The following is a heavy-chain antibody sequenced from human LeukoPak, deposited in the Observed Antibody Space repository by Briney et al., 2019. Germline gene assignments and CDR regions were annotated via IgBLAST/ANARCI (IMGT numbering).Heavy chain of an antibody. CDR2: INHSGGT. CDR3: ASGIATWVY. CDR1: GGSFSGYY. D-gene: IGHD1-26*01. Sequence: SETLSLTCAVYGGSFSGYYWSWIRQPPGKGLEGIGEINHSGGTNYNPSLKSRVTISVDTSKNQFALKLHSVTAADTAVYYCASGIATWVYWGQGTLVTVSS. J-gene: IGHJ4*02. V-gene: IGHV4-34*01.